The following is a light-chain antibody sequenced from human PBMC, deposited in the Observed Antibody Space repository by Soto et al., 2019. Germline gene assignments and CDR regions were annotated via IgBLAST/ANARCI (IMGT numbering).Light chain of an antibody. CDR1: SSDVGGYDY. Sequence: QSVLTQPASVSGSPGQSIAISCTGTSSDVGGYDYVSWYQQHAGKAPQLMIYDVSNRPSGVPNRFSGSKSGNTASLTISGLRAEDEADYYCSSYTSIHTYVFGTGTKVTV. J-gene: IGLJ1*01. CDR3: SSYTSIHTYV. V-gene: IGLV2-14*01. CDR2: DVS.